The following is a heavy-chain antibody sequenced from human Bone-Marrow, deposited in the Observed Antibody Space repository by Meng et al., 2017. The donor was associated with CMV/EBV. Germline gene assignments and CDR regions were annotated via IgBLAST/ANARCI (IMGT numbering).Heavy chain of an antibody. J-gene: IGHJ2*01. Sequence: LHPFGKGLECIGRIYSSAITDFNPSLKRRFTMSLYTCKSKFSLRLSSVTAADTAVYYCARDRAYYEDSGYFQKQNKLSWYFDLWGRGTLVTVSS. CDR3: ARDRAYYEDSGYFQKQNKLSWYFDL. V-gene: IGHV4-4*07. D-gene: IGHD3-22*01. CDR2: IYSSAIT.